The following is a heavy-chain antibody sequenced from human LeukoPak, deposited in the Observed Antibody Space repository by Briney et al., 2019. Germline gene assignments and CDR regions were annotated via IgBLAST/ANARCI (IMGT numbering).Heavy chain of an antibody. CDR1: GYTFTSYY. CDR3: ASASGTQAAFDI. CDR2: INPSGGST. V-gene: IGHV1-46*01. J-gene: IGHJ3*02. Sequence: ASVKVSCKASGYTFTSYYMHWVRQAPGQGLEWMGMINPSGGSTSYAQKFQGRVTMTRDTSTSSVYMKLSSLRSEDTAVYYCASASGTQAAFDIWGQGTMVTVSS. D-gene: IGHD1-1*01.